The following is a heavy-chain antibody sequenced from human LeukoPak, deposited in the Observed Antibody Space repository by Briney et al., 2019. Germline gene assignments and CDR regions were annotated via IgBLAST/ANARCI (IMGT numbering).Heavy chain of an antibody. D-gene: IGHD6-13*01. J-gene: IGHJ6*02. CDR2: ISYDGSNK. V-gene: IGHV3-30*18. Sequence: GGSLRLSCAASGFTFSSYGMPWVRQAPGKGLEGVAVISYDGSNKYYADSVKGRFTISRDNSKNTLYLQMNSLRAEDTAVYYCAKVAAAEYGMDVWGQGTTVTVSS. CDR1: GFTFSSYG. CDR3: AKVAAAEYGMDV.